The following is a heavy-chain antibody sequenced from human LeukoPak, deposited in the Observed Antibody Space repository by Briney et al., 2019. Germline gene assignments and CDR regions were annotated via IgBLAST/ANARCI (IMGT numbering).Heavy chain of an antibody. D-gene: IGHD1-26*01. J-gene: IGHJ4*02. CDR2: IYTSGST. CDR1: GGSISSGSYY. Sequence: SETLSLTCTVSGGSISSGSYYWSWIRQPAGKGLEWIGRIYTSGSTNYNPSLKSRVTLSVDTSKNQFSLKLSSVTAADTAVYYCARGGGSYSDFDYWGQGTLVTVSS. V-gene: IGHV4-61*02. CDR3: ARGGGSYSDFDY.